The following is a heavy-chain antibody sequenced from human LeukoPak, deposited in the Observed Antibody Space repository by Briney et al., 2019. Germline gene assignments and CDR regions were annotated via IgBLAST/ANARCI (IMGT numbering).Heavy chain of an antibody. V-gene: IGHV1-69*13. J-gene: IGHJ4*02. D-gene: IGHD6-19*01. CDR2: IIPIFGTA. CDR1: GGTFSSYA. CDR3: ARTPHIAVAGTKFDY. Sequence: SVKVSCKASGGTFSSYAISWVRQAPGQGLEWMGGIIPIFGTANYAQKFQGRVTITADESTSTAYMELSSLRSEDTAVYYCARTPHIAVAGTKFDYWGQGTLVTVSS.